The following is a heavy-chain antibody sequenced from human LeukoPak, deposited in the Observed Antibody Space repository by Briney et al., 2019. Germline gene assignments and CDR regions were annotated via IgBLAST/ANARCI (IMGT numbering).Heavy chain of an antibody. CDR3: ARANYDIFTGYVNYYHYYYMDV. CDR2: IIPIFDTP. D-gene: IGHD3-9*01. J-gene: IGHJ6*03. CDR1: GGTFSSHS. V-gene: IGHV1-69*13. Sequence: SVKASCKASGGTFSSHSITWVRQAPGQGLEWMGGIIPIFDTPNYAQKFQGRVTITADESTSTAYMELSSLRSEDTAVYYCARANYDIFTGYVNYYHYYYMDVWGKGTTVTVSS.